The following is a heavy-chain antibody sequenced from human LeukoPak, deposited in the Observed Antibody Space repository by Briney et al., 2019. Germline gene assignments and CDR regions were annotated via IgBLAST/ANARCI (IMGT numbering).Heavy chain of an antibody. CDR2: INAGNGNT. J-gene: IGHJ4*02. D-gene: IGHD3/OR15-3a*01. CDR3: AREGLVGYFDY. CDR1: GYTFTIYA. Sequence: ASVNVSCKASGYTFTIYAMHWVRQAPGQRLEWMGWINAGNGNTKYSQKFQGRVTITRDTSASTAYMELSSLRSEDTAVYYCAREGLVGYFDYWGQGTLVTVSS. V-gene: IGHV1-3*01.